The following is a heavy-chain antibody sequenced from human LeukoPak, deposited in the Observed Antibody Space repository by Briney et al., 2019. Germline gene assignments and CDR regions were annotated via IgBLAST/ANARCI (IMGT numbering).Heavy chain of an antibody. CDR2: ISWNSGSI. V-gene: IGHV3-9*01. J-gene: IGHJ4*02. Sequence: GRSLRLSCAASGFTFDDYDMHWVRQAPGKGLEWVSGISWNSGSIGYADSVKGRFAISRDNAKHSLYLQMNSLRAEDTALYYCAEGRSVAVAGNIVGVYFDYWGRGTLVIVSS. D-gene: IGHD6-19*01. CDR1: GFTFDDYD. CDR3: AEGRSVAVAGNIVGVYFDY.